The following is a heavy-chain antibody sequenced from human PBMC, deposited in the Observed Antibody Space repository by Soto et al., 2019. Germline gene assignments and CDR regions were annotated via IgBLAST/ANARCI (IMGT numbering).Heavy chain of an antibody. V-gene: IGHV5-51*01. Sequence: PGESLKISCKGSGYSFTSYWIGWVRQMPGKGLEWMGIIYPGDSDTGYSPSFQGQVTISVDKSISTAYLQWSSLKASDTAMYYCARQARVRGVIADDYWGQGTLVTVSS. CDR3: ARQARVRGVIADDY. CDR2: IYPGDSDT. J-gene: IGHJ4*02. CDR1: GYSFTSYW. D-gene: IGHD3-10*01.